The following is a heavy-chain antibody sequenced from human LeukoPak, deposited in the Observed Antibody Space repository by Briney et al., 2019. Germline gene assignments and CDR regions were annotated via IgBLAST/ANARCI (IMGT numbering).Heavy chain of an antibody. D-gene: IGHD4-17*01. CDR1: GASINRSSYS. J-gene: IGHJ4*02. CDR2: INHSGYT. Sequence: SETLSLTCTVSGASINRSSYSWAWIRQTPGKGLEWIGEINHSGYTNDSPSLKSRVTLSIDTSRKQFSLNLRSVTVADAGTYYCTRMTTGHDYWGQGTLVTVSS. V-gene: IGHV4-39*07. CDR3: TRMTTGHDY.